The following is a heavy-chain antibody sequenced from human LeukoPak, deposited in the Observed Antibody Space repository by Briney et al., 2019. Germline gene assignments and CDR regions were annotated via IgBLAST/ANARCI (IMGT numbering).Heavy chain of an antibody. V-gene: IGHV3-20*04. CDR3: ARGIAAAATDAFDI. J-gene: IGHJ3*02. CDR2: INWNGGST. Sequence: PGGSLRLSCQASGFTFSDYAMSWVRQAPGKGLEWVSGINWNGGSTGYADSVKGRFTISRDNAKNSLYLQMNSLRAEDTALYYCARGIAAAATDAFDIWGHGTMVTVSS. D-gene: IGHD6-13*01. CDR1: GFTFSDYA.